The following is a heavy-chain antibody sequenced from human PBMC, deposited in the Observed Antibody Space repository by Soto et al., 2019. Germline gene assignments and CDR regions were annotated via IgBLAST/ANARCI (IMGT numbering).Heavy chain of an antibody. D-gene: IGHD4-17*01. Sequence: ASVKISCKTSGFTFSKYYMHWLRQVPGQGLEWVGVINPSGRTTSYAQKFLGRVTVTRDASTATVYLELNSLRSGDTAVYYCARDLDVTTVTTSFDSWGQGTLVTVSS. J-gene: IGHJ4*02. CDR3: ARDLDVTTVTTSFDS. CDR1: GFTFSKYY. CDR2: INPSGRTT. V-gene: IGHV1-46*01.